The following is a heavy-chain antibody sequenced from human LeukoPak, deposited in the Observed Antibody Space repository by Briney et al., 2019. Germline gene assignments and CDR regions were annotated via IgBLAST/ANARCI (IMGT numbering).Heavy chain of an antibody. CDR3: ARFYSGSYSYFDY. Sequence: ASVKVSCKASGYSFNSQGMNWVRQAPGQGLEWMGWINTDSGNPTYAQGFTGRFVFSLDTSVSTAYLQISSLKAEDTAVYYCARFYSGSYSYFDYWGQGTLVTVSS. D-gene: IGHD1-26*01. J-gene: IGHJ4*02. CDR2: INTDSGNP. V-gene: IGHV7-4-1*02. CDR1: GYSFNSQG.